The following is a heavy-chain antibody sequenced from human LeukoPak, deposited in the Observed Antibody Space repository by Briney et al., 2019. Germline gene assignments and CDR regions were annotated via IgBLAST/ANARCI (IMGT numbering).Heavy chain of an antibody. D-gene: IGHD3-16*01. CDR3: ASQSFARFDP. V-gene: IGHV3-7*01. Sequence: GGSLRLSCVASGFAFSRSWMSWVRQAPGKGLEWVGNIQPDGSEQYPVDSVKGRFTISRDNPRSSLFLQMSSLRVEDTAVYYCASQSFARFDPWGQGTLVTVSS. CDR2: IQPDGSEQ. J-gene: IGHJ5*02. CDR1: GFAFSRSW.